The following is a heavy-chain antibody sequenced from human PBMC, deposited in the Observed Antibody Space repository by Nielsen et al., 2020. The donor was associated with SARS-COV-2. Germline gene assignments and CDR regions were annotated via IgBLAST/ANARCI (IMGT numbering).Heavy chain of an antibody. D-gene: IGHD3-22*01. CDR2: ISGSGGST. CDR3: AKDAPDYDSSGYYEPTFDY. Sequence: GESLKSCAASGFTFSSYAMSWVRQAPGKGLEWVSAISGSGGSTYYADSVKGRFTISRDNSKNTLYLQMNSLRAEDTAVYYCAKDAPDYDSSGYYEPTFDYWGQGTLVTVSS. J-gene: IGHJ4*02. CDR1: GFTFSSYA. V-gene: IGHV3-23*01.